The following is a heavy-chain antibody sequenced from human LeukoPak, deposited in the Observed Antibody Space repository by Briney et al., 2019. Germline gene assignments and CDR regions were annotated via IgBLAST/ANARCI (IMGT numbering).Heavy chain of an antibody. Sequence: PGRSLILSCAASGFTFSSYAMHWVRQAPGKGLEWVAVISYDGSNKYYADSVKGRFTISRDNSKNTLYLQMNSLRAGDTAVYYCARESSGGQLFDYWGQGTLVTVSS. CDR1: GFTFSSYA. V-gene: IGHV3-30*01. CDR3: ARESSGGQLFDY. CDR2: ISYDGSNK. D-gene: IGHD2-15*01. J-gene: IGHJ4*02.